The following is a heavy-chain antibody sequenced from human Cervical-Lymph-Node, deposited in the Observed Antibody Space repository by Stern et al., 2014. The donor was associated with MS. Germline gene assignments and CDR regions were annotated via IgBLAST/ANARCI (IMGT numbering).Heavy chain of an antibody. D-gene: IGHD1-1*01. Sequence: VHLVESGAEVKKPGSSVKVSCKASGGTLSRYAISWVRQAPGQGLEWMGGIIPIFGTTNYAQKFQGRVTITADKYTNTAYMELSSLRSEDTAVYYCARDSGTDTYYYYGMDVWGQGTTVTVSS. V-gene: IGHV1-69*06. CDR2: IIPIFGTT. CDR3: ARDSGTDTYYYYGMDV. CDR1: GGTLSRYA. J-gene: IGHJ6*02.